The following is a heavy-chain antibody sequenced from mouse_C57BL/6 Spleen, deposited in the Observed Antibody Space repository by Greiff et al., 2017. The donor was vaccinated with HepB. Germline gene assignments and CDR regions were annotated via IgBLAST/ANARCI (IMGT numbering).Heavy chain of an antibody. V-gene: IGHV1-82*01. CDR1: GYAFSSSW. J-gene: IGHJ4*01. CDR2: IYPGDGDT. D-gene: IGHD4-1*02. Sequence: QVQLQQSGPELVKPGASVKISCKASGYAFSSSWMNWVKQRPGKGLEWIGRIYPGDGDTNYNGKFKGKATLTADKSSSTAYMQLSSLTSEDSAVYFCAINWAYAMDYWGQGTSVTVSS. CDR3: AINWAYAMDY.